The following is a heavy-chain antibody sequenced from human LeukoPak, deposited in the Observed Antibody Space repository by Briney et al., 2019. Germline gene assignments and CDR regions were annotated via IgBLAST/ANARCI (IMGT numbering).Heavy chain of an antibody. CDR2: IKQDGSEK. D-gene: IGHD2-2*02. J-gene: IGHJ3*02. CDR3: ASIPWAFDI. Sequence: VGSLRLSCAASRFAFSSFLMSWVRQAPGKGLEWVANIKQDGSEKYYVDSVKGRFTISRDNAKNSLYLQMNSLRAEDTAVYYCASIPWAFDIWGQGTMVTVSS. CDR1: RFAFSSFL. V-gene: IGHV3-7*01.